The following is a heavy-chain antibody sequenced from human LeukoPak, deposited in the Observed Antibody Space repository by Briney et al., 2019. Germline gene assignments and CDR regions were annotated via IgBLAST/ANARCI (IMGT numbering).Heavy chain of an antibody. CDR2: IYYSGST. CDR1: GGSISSSSYY. V-gene: IGHV4-39*01. Sequence: SETLSLTCTVSGGSISSSSYYWGWIRQPPGKGLEWIGSIYYSGSTYYNPSLKSRVTISVDTSKNQFFLKLSSVTAADTAVYYCASLGGPSSWYARLYYYYGMDVWGQGTTVTVSS. CDR3: ASLGGPSSWYARLYYYYGMDV. D-gene: IGHD6-13*01. J-gene: IGHJ6*02.